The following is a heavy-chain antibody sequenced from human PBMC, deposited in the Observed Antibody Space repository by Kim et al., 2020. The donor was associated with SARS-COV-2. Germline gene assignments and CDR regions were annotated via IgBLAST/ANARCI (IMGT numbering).Heavy chain of an antibody. CDR1: GGSISSGDYY. V-gene: IGHV4-30-4*01. Sequence: SQTLSLTCTVSGGSISSGDYYWSWIRQPPGKGLEWIGYIYYSGSTYYNPSLKSRVTISVDTSKNQFSLKLSSVTAADTAVYYCARGFIVVVPAAISYNWFDPWGQGTLVTVSS. J-gene: IGHJ5*02. CDR2: IYYSGST. CDR3: ARGFIVVVPAAISYNWFDP. D-gene: IGHD2-2*02.